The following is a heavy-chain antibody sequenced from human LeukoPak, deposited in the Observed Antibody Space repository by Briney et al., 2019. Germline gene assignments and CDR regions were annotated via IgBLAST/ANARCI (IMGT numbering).Heavy chain of an antibody. Sequence: SGPTLVNPTQTLTLTCNSLGFSLRTSGVGVGWIRHPPEKALEWLELIYWDDDKRYSPSLKSRLTITKDTSKNQVVLTMTNMDPVDTATYYCAHSYGSGANTWFDYWGQGTLVTVSS. V-gene: IGHV2-5*02. CDR2: IYWDDDK. D-gene: IGHD3-10*01. CDR1: GFSLRTSGVG. J-gene: IGHJ4*02. CDR3: AHSYGSGANTWFDY.